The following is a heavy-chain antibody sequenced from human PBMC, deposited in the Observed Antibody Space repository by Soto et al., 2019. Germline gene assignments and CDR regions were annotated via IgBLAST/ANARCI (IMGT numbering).Heavy chain of an antibody. CDR2: IRGSGTTI. CDR3: ARGGMAEVGTGGDY. D-gene: IGHD6-13*01. V-gene: IGHV3-11*01. Sequence: QLQLVESGGGLVKPGGSLRLSCAASGFTFSDYFMTWFRQAPGKGLEWVSYIRGSGTTIYYADSVKGRFTISRDNAKNSLYLQMNSLRPEDTAVYYCARGGMAEVGTGGDYWGQGTLVTVSS. J-gene: IGHJ4*02. CDR1: GFTFSDYF.